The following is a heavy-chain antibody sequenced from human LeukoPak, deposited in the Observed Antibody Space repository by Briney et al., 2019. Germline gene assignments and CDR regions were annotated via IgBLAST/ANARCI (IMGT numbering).Heavy chain of an antibody. D-gene: IGHD5-18*01. J-gene: IGHJ6*02. V-gene: IGHV3-49*04. CDR1: GFTFGDHA. Sequence: PTGRSLRLSCTGSGFTFGDHAMSWVRQAPGKGLEWVGFVRSKAYRGTTEYAASVKGRFTISRDDSASIAYLQMSNLRTEDTAVYYCARGPIQLWIHNAMDVWGQGTTVTVSS. CDR3: ARGPIQLWIHNAMDV. CDR2: VRSKAYRGTT.